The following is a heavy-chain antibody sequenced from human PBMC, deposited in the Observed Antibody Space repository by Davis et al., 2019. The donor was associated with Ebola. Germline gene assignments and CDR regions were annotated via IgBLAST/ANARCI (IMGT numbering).Heavy chain of an antibody. J-gene: IGHJ6*02. CDR3: ARSPKEAYYYYYGMDV. CDR1: RYTFTSYS. CDR2: INARNGNT. V-gene: IGHV1-3*01. Sequence: ASVNVSCKASRYTFTSYSMHWVRQAPAQRLEWMGWINARNGNTKYSQKLQGRVTMTTDTSTSQAYMELRSLRPDDTAVYYCARSPKEAYYYYYGMDVWGQGTTVTVSS.